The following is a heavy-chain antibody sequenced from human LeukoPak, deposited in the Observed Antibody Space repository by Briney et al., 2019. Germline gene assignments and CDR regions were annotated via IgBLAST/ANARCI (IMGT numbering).Heavy chain of an antibody. V-gene: IGHV3-9*01. Sequence: GGSLRLSCAASGFTFDDYAMHWVRQAPGKGLEWVSGISWNSGSIGYADSVKGRFTISRDNAKNSLYLQMNSLRAEDTALYYCAKGMAYDSSGYFDYWGQGTLVTVSS. J-gene: IGHJ4*02. CDR3: AKGMAYDSSGYFDY. D-gene: IGHD3-22*01. CDR1: GFTFDDYA. CDR2: ISWNSGSI.